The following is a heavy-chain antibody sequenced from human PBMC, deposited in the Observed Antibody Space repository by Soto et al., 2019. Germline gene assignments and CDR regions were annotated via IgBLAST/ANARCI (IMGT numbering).Heavy chain of an antibody. V-gene: IGHV3-23*01. CDR2: IGGSGGTT. J-gene: IGHJ4*02. D-gene: IGHD3-10*01. Sequence: EVQLLESGGGLVQPGGSLRLSCAASGFTFSSYAMSWVRQAPGKGLEWVSAIGGSGGTTYYADSVKGRFTISRDNSKNTSYLQTNSLRAEDTVVYYCAEFRGYGSGSYYFDYWGQGTLVTVSS. CDR3: AEFRGYGSGSYYFDY. CDR1: GFTFSSYA.